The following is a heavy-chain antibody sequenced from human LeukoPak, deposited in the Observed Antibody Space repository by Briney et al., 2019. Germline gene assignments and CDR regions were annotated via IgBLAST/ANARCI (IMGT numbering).Heavy chain of an antibody. CDR2: IYYSGST. J-gene: IGHJ4*02. D-gene: IGHD3-22*01. Sequence: SQTLSLTCTVSGGSISSGDFYWSWVRQPPGRGLEWIGYIYYSGSTYYNPSLKSRVTISVDTSKNQFSLKLSSVTVADTAVYYCARSSYYYDSSGYYLYYFDYWGQGTLVTVSS. CDR3: ARSSYYYDSSGYYLYYFDY. CDR1: GGSISSGDFY. V-gene: IGHV4-30-4*08.